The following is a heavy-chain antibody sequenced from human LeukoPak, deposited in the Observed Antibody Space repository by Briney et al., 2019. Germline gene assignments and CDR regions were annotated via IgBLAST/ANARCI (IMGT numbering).Heavy chain of an antibody. CDR3: ARGPGSSSWYGGPYYYYGMDV. J-gene: IGHJ6*02. V-gene: IGHV4-34*01. CDR1: GGSFSGYH. CDR2: INHSGST. Sequence: PSETLSLTCAVYGGSFSGYHWSWIRQPPGKGLEWIGEINHSGSTNYNPSLKSRVTISVDTSKNQFSLKLSSVTAADTAVYYCARGPGSSSWYGGPYYYYGMDVWGQGTTVTVSS. D-gene: IGHD6-13*01.